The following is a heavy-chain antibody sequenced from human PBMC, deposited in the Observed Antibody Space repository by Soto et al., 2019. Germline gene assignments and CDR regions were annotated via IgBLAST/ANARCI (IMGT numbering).Heavy chain of an antibody. Sequence: GGSLRLSCAASGFTFSSYAMHWVRQAPGKGLEWVAVISYDGSNKYYADSVKGRFTISRDNSKNTLYLQMNSLRSEDTAVYYCARGMDILTGYGDYWGQGTLVTVSS. D-gene: IGHD3-9*01. J-gene: IGHJ4*02. CDR2: ISYDGSNK. V-gene: IGHV3-30-3*01. CDR3: ARGMDILTGYGDY. CDR1: GFTFSSYA.